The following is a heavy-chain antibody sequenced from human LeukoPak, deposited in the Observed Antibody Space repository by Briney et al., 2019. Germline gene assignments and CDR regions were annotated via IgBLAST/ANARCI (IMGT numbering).Heavy chain of an antibody. V-gene: IGHV3-30-3*02. CDR3: AKCGNSGCHLIDY. CDR1: GFTFSSYA. D-gene: IGHD5-12*01. CDR2: ISYDGSNE. Sequence: GGSLRLSCAASGFTFSSYAMHWVRQAPGKGLEWVAVISYDGSNEYYPDSVKGRFTISRDNSKSTLYLQMDSLRAEDTAVYYCAKCGNSGCHLIDYWGQGTLVTVSS. J-gene: IGHJ4*02.